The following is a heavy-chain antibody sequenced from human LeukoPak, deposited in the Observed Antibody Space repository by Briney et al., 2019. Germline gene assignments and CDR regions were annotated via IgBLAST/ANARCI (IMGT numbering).Heavy chain of an antibody. D-gene: IGHD6-13*01. CDR2: ISSSSSYI. V-gene: IGHV3-21*01. CDR1: GFTFSSYS. Sequence: GGSLRLSCAASGFTFSSYSMNWVRQAPGKGLEWVSSISSSSSYIYYADSVKGRFTISRDNAKNSLYLQMNSLRAEDTAVYYCARVVRDGIAAAGDYYYYMDVWGKGTTVTVSS. CDR3: ARVVRDGIAAAGDYYYYMDV. J-gene: IGHJ6*03.